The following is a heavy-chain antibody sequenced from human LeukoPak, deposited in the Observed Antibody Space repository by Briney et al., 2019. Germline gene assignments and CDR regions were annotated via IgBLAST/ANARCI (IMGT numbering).Heavy chain of an antibody. CDR2: LSGSAGGT. CDR1: GITLSNYG. J-gene: IGHJ1*01. CDR3: AIMHGYYDGSGYWVQ. V-gene: IGHV3-23*01. D-gene: IGHD3-22*01. Sequence: PGGSLRLSCGVSGITLSNYGMSWVCQAPGKGLEWVAGLSGSAGGTNYADSVKGRFTISRDNPRNTLYMQMNSLRDEDTALYYCAIMHGYYDGSGYWVQWGQGTLVTVSS.